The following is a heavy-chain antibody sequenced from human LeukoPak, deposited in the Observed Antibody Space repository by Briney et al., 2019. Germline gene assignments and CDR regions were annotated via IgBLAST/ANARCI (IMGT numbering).Heavy chain of an antibody. J-gene: IGHJ6*03. Sequence: ASVKVSCKASGYTFTSYDINWVRQATGQGLEWMGWMNPNSGNTGYAQKFQGRVTITRNTSISKAYMELSSLRSEDTAVYYCARGIHYYYYYYMDVWGKGTTVTVSS. CDR2: MNPNSGNT. CDR3: ARGIHYYYYYYMDV. CDR1: GYTFTSYD. V-gene: IGHV1-8*03.